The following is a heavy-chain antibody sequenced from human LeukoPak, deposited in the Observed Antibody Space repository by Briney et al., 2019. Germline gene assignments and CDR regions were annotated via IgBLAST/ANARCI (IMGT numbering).Heavy chain of an antibody. CDR2: INHSGST. J-gene: IGHJ4*02. CDR1: GGSFSGYY. CDR3: ARGLKGFEWLRFGGSYYFDY. Sequence: SETLSLTCAVYGGSFSGYYWSWIRQPPGKGLEWIGEINHSGSTNYNPSLKSRVTISVDTSKNQFSLKLSSVTAADTAVYYCARGLKGFEWLRFGGSYYFDYWGQGTLVTVS. V-gene: IGHV4-34*01. D-gene: IGHD5-12*01.